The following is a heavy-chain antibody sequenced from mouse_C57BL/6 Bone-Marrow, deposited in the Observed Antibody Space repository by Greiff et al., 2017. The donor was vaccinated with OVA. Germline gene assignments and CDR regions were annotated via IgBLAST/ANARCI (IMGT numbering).Heavy chain of an antibody. CDR1: GYTFTSYD. CDR3: ARRGYYSKGGGAMDY. V-gene: IGHV1-85*01. Sequence: QVQLKQSGPELVKPGASVKLSCKASGYTFTSYDINWVKQRPGQGLEWIGWIYPRDGSTKYNEKFKGKATLTVDTSSSTAYMELHSLTSEDSAVYCCARRGYYSKGGGAMDYWGQGTSVTVSS. CDR2: IYPRDGST. J-gene: IGHJ4*01. D-gene: IGHD2-5*01.